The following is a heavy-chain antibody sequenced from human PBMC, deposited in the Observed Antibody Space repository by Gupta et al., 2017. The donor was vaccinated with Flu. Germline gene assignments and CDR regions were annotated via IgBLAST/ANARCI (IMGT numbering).Heavy chain of an antibody. CDR3: AIIYWNYVPANRYGMDV. CDR2: INPNSGGT. D-gene: IGHD1-7*01. Sequence: QVQLVQSGAEVKKPGASVKVSCKASGYTFTGYYMHWVRQAPGQGLEWMGWINPNSGGTNYAQKFHGRVTMTRDTSISTAYMELSRLRSDDTAVYYCAIIYWNYVPANRYGMDVWGQGTTVTVSS. CDR1: GYTFTGYY. V-gene: IGHV1-2*02. J-gene: IGHJ6*02.